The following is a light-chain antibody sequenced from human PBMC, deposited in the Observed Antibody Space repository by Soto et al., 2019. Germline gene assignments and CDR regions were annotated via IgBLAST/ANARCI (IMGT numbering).Light chain of an antibody. J-gene: IGKJ1*01. V-gene: IGKV1-5*03. CDR3: QQYNSYPT. CDR2: KAS. Sequence: DIKMTQSPSTLSASVGDRVTITCRASQSISSWLAWYQQKPGKAPKLLIYKASSLESGVPSRFSGSGSGTEFTLTISSLQPDDFATYYCQQYNSYPTFGQGPRWKSN. CDR1: QSISSW.